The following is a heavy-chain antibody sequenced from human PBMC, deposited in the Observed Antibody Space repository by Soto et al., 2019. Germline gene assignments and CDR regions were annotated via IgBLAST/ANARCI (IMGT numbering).Heavy chain of an antibody. V-gene: IGHV4-38-2*02. D-gene: IGHD6-19*01. J-gene: IGHJ6*02. CDR2: IYHSGIT. CDR1: GYSISSGYY. Sequence: SETLSLTCTVSGYSISSGYYWGWIRQPPGKGLEWVGSIYHSGITNYNPSLKSRVIISADTSKNQFFLKLSSVTAADTAVYYCAREDIAVAGPVRYCMDVWGQGTTVTVSS. CDR3: AREDIAVAGPVRYCMDV.